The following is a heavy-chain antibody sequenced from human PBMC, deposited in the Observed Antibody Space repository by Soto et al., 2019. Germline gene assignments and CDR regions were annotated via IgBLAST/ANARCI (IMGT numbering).Heavy chain of an antibody. CDR3: ARPIATTRHYYYYGMDV. V-gene: IGHV3-23*01. J-gene: IGHJ6*02. CDR1: GFTFSSYA. CDR2: ISGSGGST. Sequence: GGSLRLSCAASGFTFSSYAMSWVRQAPGKGLEWVSAISGSGGSTYYADSVKGRFTISRDNSKNTLYLQMNSLRAEDTAVYYCARPIATTRHYYYYGMDVGGQGTTVTVS. D-gene: IGHD6-13*01.